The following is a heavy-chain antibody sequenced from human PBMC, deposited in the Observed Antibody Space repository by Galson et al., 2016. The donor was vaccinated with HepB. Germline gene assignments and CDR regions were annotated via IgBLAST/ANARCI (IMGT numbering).Heavy chain of an antibody. V-gene: IGHV3-64D*06. CDR3: VKSSSSGWSSEGPKY. CDR1: GFMFSYYA. D-gene: IGHD6-19*01. Sequence: SLRLSCAGSGFMFSYYAMYWVRQAPGKGLEYVAGINSYGGTKNYADSVKDRFTISRDNSKNTLYLQMSSLRVDDTDVDFCVKSSSSGWSSEGPKYWGQGTLVTVSS. CDR2: INSYGGTK. J-gene: IGHJ4*02.